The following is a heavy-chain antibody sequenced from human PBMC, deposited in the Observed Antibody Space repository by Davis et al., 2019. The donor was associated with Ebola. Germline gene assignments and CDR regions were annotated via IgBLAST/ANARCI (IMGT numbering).Heavy chain of an antibody. CDR1: GGSISSSNW. D-gene: IGHD3-10*01. V-gene: IGHV4-4*02. CDR2: IYHSGST. J-gene: IGHJ4*02. Sequence: SETLSLTCAVSGGSISSSNWWSWVRQPPGKGLEWIGEIYHSGSTNYNPSLKSRVTISVDKSKNQFSLKLSSVTAADTAVYYCARGRRLLWFGELDFDYWGQGTLVTVSS. CDR3: ARGRRLLWFGELDFDY.